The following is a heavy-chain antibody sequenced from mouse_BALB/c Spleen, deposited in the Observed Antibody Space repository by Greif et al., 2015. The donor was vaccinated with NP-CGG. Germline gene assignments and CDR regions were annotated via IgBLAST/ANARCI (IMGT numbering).Heavy chain of an antibody. Sequence: EVQLQQSGAELVKPGASVKLSCTASGFNIKDTYMHWVKQRPEQGLEWIGRIDPANGNTKYDPKFQGKATITADTSSTTAYLQLSSLTSEDTAVYYCALYQPERAWFAYWGQGTLVTVSA. J-gene: IGHJ3*01. CDR2: IDPANGNT. V-gene: IGHV14-3*02. D-gene: IGHD2-1*01. CDR3: ALYQPERAWFAY. CDR1: GFNIKDTY.